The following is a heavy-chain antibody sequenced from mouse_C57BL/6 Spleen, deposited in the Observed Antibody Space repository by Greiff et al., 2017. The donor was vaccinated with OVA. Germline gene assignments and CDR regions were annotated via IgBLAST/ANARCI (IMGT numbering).Heavy chain of an antibody. CDR2: IDPANGNT. CDR3: AYYYGSYYYAMDY. Sequence: VQLKESVAELVRPGASVKLSCTASGFNIKNTYMHWVKQRPEQGLEWIGRIDPANGNTKYAPKFQGKATITADTSSNTAYLQLSSLTSEDTAIYDGAYYYGSYYYAMDYWGQGTSVTVSS. CDR1: GFNIKNTY. J-gene: IGHJ4*01. V-gene: IGHV14-3*01. D-gene: IGHD1-1*01.